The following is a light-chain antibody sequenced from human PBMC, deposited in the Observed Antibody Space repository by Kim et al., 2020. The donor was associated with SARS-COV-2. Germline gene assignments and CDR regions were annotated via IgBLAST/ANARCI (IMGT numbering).Light chain of an antibody. J-gene: IGKJ4*01. CDR3: QQRSNWPLT. Sequence: EIVLTQSPATLSLSPGERATLSCRASQSVRSYLGWYQQKPGQAPRLLIFDASNRATGIPARFSGSGSGTDFTLTISSLEPEDFAVYYCQQRSNWPLTFGGGTKVDIK. CDR1: QSVRSY. V-gene: IGKV3-11*01. CDR2: DAS.